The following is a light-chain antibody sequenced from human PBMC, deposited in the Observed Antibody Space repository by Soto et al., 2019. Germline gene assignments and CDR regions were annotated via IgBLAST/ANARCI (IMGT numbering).Light chain of an antibody. CDR1: QSVSSIY. CDR2: GAS. V-gene: IGKV3-20*01. J-gene: IGKJ5*01. Sequence: LLLFSGALSFSPRESATLCWRPSQSVSSIYLAWYQQKPGQAPRLLIHGASSRASGIPARFSGSGSGTDFTLTISRLEPEDFAVYYCQRYNTSSSTFGQGTQLEIK. CDR3: QRYNTSSST.